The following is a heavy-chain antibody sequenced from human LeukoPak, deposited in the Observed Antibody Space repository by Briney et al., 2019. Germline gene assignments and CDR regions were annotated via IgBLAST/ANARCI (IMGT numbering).Heavy chain of an antibody. D-gene: IGHD4-17*01. CDR3: ARGRDDYGDYGRPQELDY. CDR1: GFSISSGYY. CDR2: IYYGGST. J-gene: IGHJ4*02. Sequence: SETLSLTCTVSGFSISSGYYWGWIRQPPGKGLEWIGSIYYGGSTNYNPSLKSRVTISVDTSKNQFSLKLSSVTAADTAVYYCARGRDDYGDYGRPQELDYWGRGTLVTVSS. V-gene: IGHV4-38-2*02.